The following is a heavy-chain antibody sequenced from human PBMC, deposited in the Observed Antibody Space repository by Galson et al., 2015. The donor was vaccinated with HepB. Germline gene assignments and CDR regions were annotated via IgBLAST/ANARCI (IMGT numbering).Heavy chain of an antibody. CDR1: GFTFSNYV. CDR3: AREVDWNSFDY. J-gene: IGHJ4*02. V-gene: IGHV3-30-3*01. D-gene: IGHD1-7*01. CDR2: ISYDGNNK. Sequence: SLRLSCAASGFTFSNYVVHWVRQAPGKGLEWVAFISYDGNNKNYADSVKGRFTISRDNSKSTLYLQMSSLRTEDMAVYYCAREVDWNSFDYWGQGTLVTVSS.